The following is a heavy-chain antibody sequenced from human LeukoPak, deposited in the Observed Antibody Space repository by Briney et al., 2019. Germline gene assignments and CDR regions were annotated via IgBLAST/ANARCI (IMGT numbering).Heavy chain of an antibody. D-gene: IGHD2-2*01. Sequence: SETLSLTCTVSGGSISSGDYYWSWIRQPPGKGLEWIGYIYYSGSTYYNPSLKSRVTISVDTSKNQFSLKLSSVTAADTAVYYCARAVPAAGSTPPFDYWGQGTLVTVSS. V-gene: IGHV4-30-4*08. CDR3: ARAVPAAGSTPPFDY. CDR1: GGSISSGDYY. CDR2: IYYSGST. J-gene: IGHJ4*02.